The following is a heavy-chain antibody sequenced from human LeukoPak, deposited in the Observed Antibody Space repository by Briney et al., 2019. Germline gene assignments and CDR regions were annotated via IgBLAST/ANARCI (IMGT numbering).Heavy chain of an antibody. Sequence: GGSLRLSCAASGFTFDDYAMHWVRQAPGKGLEWVSLISGDGGTTSYADSVKGRFTISRDNSENTLYLQMNSLRAEDTAVYFCAKDLAAAGRYWGQGTLVTVSS. J-gene: IGHJ4*02. CDR1: GFTFDDYA. V-gene: IGHV3-43*02. D-gene: IGHD6-13*01. CDR3: AKDLAAAGRY. CDR2: ISGDGGTT.